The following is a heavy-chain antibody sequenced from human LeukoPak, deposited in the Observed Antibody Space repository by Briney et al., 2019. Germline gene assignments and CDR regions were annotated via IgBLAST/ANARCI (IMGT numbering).Heavy chain of an antibody. D-gene: IGHD3-3*01. V-gene: IGHV1-8*01. CDR2: MNPNSGNT. J-gene: IGHJ5*02. Sequence: GAPVKVPCKASGYTFTSYDINWVRQATGQGLEWMGWMNPNSGNTGYAQKFQGRVTMTRNTSISTAYMELSSLRSEDTAVYYCARVVYDFWSGYYDGTWGQGTLVTVSS. CDR1: GYTFTSYD. CDR3: ARVVYDFWSGYYDGT.